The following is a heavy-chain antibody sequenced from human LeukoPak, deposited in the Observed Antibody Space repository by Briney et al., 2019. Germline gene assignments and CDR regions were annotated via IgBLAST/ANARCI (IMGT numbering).Heavy chain of an antibody. CDR3: AKDASTPTYYYDSSGQFDY. J-gene: IGHJ4*02. V-gene: IGHV3-30*18. CDR2: ISYDGSNK. CDR1: GFTVSSNY. Sequence: SGGSLRLSCAASGFTVSSNYMNWVRQAPGKGLEWVAVISYDGSNKYYADSVKGRFTISRDNSKNTLYLQMNSLRAEDTAVYYCAKDASTPTYYYDSSGQFDYWGQGTLDTVSS. D-gene: IGHD3-22*01.